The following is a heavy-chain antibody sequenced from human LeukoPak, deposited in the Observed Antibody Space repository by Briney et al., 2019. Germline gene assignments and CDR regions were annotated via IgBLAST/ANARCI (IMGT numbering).Heavy chain of an antibody. CDR2: MYYSVGT. CDR1: GGSISSSSYY. J-gene: IGHJ4*02. V-gene: IGHV4-39*01. CDR3: ARRDAYSSGILTFDY. Sequence: KTSETLSLTCTVSGGSISSSSYYWGWIRPPPRKGLEWIGSMYYSVGTYYNPSLKSRVTISVYTSKNQFSLKLSSVTAADTAVYYCARRDAYSSGILTFDYWGQGTLVTVSS. D-gene: IGHD6-19*01.